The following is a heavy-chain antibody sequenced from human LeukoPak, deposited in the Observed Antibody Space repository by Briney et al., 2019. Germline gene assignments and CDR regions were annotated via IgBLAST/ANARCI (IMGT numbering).Heavy chain of an antibody. Sequence: ASVKVSCKVSGDTLTELSMHWVRQAPGKGLEWMGGFDPEDGETIYAQKFQGRVTMTEDTSTDTAYMELSSLRSEDTAVYYCATADIVVVPAAIQDWFDPWGQGTLVTVSS. J-gene: IGHJ5*02. CDR2: FDPEDGET. D-gene: IGHD2-2*01. CDR1: GDTLTELS. V-gene: IGHV1-24*01. CDR3: ATADIVVVPAAIQDWFDP.